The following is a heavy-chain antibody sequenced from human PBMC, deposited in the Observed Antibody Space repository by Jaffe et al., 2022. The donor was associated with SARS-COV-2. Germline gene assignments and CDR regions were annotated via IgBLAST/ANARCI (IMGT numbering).Heavy chain of an antibody. J-gene: IGHJ6*02. CDR1: GFTVSSNY. D-gene: IGHD2-21*02. V-gene: IGHV3-53*01. CDR2: IYSGGST. CDR3: ARGLLSDDYYYYGMDV. Sequence: EVQLVESGGGLIQPGGSLRLSCAASGFTVSSNYMSWVRQAPGKGLEWVSVIYSGGSTYYADSVKGRFTISRDNSKNTLYLQMNSLRAEDTAVYYCARGLLSDDYYYYGMDVWGQGTTVTVSS.